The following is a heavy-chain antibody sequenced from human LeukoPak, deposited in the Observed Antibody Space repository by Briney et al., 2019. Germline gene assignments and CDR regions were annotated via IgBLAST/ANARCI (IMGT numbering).Heavy chain of an antibody. CDR1: GFTFSTYS. CDR3: ARPVVTAILDY. CDR2: IKQDGSEK. D-gene: IGHD2-21*02. J-gene: IGHJ4*02. Sequence: GRSLRLSCAASGFTFSTYSMNWVRQAPGKGLEWVANIKQDGSEKYYVDSVKGRFTISRDNAKNSLYLQMNSLRAEDTAVYYCARPVVTAILDYWGQGTLVTVSS. V-gene: IGHV3-7*01.